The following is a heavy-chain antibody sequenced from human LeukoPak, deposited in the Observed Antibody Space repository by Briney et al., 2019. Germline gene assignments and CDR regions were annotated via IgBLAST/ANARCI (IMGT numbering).Heavy chain of an antibody. V-gene: IGHV4-39*01. CDR3: ARLVRFTMVRGAHFDY. Sequence: SETLSLTCTVSGGSISSSSYFWGWIRQPPGKGLEWIGSIYYSGSTYYNPSLKNQVTISVDTFKNQFSLKLSSVTAADTAVYYCARLVRFTMVRGAHFDYWGQGTLVTASS. CDR1: GGSISSSSYF. CDR2: IYYSGST. J-gene: IGHJ4*02. D-gene: IGHD3-10*01.